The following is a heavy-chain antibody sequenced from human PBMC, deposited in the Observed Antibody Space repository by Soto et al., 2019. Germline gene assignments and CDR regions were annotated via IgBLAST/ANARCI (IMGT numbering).Heavy chain of an antibody. D-gene: IGHD6-19*01. CDR2: IKESGFA. CDR1: NGSFSDYF. CDR3: ARGKSSGPLYYFET. Sequence: SETLSLTCGVYNGSFSDYFWNWIRQPPGKGLEWIGEIKESGFATYNPSLKRRVTMSVDTANNQFSLKVTSVTAADTAVYYCARGKSSGPLYYFETWGQGTLVTVSS. J-gene: IGHJ4*02. V-gene: IGHV4-34*01.